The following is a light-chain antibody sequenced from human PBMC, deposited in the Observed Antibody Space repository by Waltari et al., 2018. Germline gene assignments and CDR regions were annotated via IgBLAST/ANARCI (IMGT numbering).Light chain of an antibody. CDR2: DVN. V-gene: IGLV2-11*01. CDR1: SSDVGYYNY. Sequence: QSALTQPRSVSGSPGQSVTISCTGTSSDVGYYNYVSWYQQHPGKAPKLMIYDVNERPSGVPDRFSGSKSGTTASLTISGLQAEDEADYYCSSYISSSTLELFGGGTSLTVL. J-gene: IGLJ2*01. CDR3: SSYISSSTLEL.